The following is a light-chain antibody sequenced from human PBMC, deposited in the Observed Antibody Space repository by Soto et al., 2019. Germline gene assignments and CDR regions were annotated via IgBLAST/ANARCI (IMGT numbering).Light chain of an antibody. CDR2: GAS. CDR1: QSVSSN. CDR3: QQRSNWPPT. Sequence: EIGMTQSPDTLSVSPGERATLTCRACQSVSSNLAWYQQKPGQAPRLLIYGASTRATGIPARFSGSGSGTDFTLTISSLEPEDFAVYYCQQRSNWPPTFGPGTKVDI. J-gene: IGKJ3*01. V-gene: IGKV3-11*01.